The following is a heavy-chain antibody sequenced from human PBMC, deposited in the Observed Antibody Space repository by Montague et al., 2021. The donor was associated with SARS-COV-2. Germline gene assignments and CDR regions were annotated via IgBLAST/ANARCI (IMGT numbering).Heavy chain of an antibody. D-gene: IGHD5-12*01. CDR3: AKGYFHSGYDRSWDYGMDG. V-gene: IGHV3-9*01. CDR1: GFTFEDYA. Sequence: SLRLSCAASGFTFEDYAMHWVRQAPGKGLEWVSGISWNSGRLDYADYVKGRFTISRDNAKNSLYLQMNSLRAEDTALYYCAKGYFHSGYDRSWDYGMDGWGQGTTVTVSS. J-gene: IGHJ6*02. CDR2: ISWNSGRL.